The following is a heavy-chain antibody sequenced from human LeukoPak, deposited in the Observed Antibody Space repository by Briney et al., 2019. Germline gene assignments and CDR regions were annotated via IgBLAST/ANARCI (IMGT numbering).Heavy chain of an antibody. CDR2: ISGSGGST. V-gene: IGHV3-23*01. CDR3: AKFPRYCSSTSCYLDY. D-gene: IGHD2-2*01. J-gene: IGHJ4*02. CDR1: GFTFSSYA. Sequence: PGGSLRLSCAASGFTFSSYAMSWVRQAPGKGLEWVSAISGSGGSTYYADSVKGRFTISRDNSKNTLYLQMNSLRAEDTAVYYCAKFPRYCSSTSCYLDYWGQGTLVTVSS.